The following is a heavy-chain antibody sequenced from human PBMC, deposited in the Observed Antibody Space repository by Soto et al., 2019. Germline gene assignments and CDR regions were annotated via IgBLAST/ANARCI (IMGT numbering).Heavy chain of an antibody. D-gene: IGHD2-2*01. CDR2: ISGTGVPT. Sequence: GGSLRLSCAASGFAFSAYAMSWVRQAPGKGLECISLISGTGVPTLYAESVKGRFSVSRDNSKDTLFLEMNNLRDDDTAIYYCAKSFCSSSSCFFLWVDPWGPGTLVTVSS. J-gene: IGHJ5*02. V-gene: IGHV3-23*01. CDR3: AKSFCSSSSCFFLWVDP. CDR1: GFAFSAYA.